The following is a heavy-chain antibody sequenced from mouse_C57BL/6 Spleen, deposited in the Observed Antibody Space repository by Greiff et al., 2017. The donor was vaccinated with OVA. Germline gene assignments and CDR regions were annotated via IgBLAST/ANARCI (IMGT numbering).Heavy chain of an antibody. CDR3: ARHGYGFIMDY. CDR2: ISSGSSTI. J-gene: IGHJ4*01. V-gene: IGHV5-17*01. CDR1: GFTFSDYG. D-gene: IGHD2-2*01. Sequence: DVHLVESGGGLVKPGGSLKLSCAASGFTFSDYGMHWVRQAPEKGLEWVAYISSGSSTIYYADTVKGRFTISRDNAKNTLFLQMTSLRSEDTAMYYCARHGYGFIMDYWGQGTSVTVSS.